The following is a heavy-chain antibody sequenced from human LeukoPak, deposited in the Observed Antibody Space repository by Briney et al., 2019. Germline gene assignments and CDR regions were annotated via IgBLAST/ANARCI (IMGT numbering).Heavy chain of an antibody. Sequence: SETLSLTCAVYGGSFSGYYWSWIRQPPGKGLEWIGEIYHSGSTNYNPSLKSRVTISVDKSKNQFSLKLSSVTAADTAVYYCARAEYSSSWGFDYWGQGTLVTVSS. J-gene: IGHJ4*02. CDR1: GGSFSGYY. D-gene: IGHD6-6*01. CDR3: ARAEYSSSWGFDY. CDR2: IYHSGST. V-gene: IGHV4-34*01.